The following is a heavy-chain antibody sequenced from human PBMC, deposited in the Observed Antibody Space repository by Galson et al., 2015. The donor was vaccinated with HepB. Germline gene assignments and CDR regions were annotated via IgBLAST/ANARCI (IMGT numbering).Heavy chain of an antibody. CDR1: GFTFSSYA. CDR3: VKAGGVMITFGGVIVFDY. CDR2: ISSNGGST. Sequence: SLRLSCAASGFTFSSYAMHWVRQAPGKGLEYVSAISSNGGSTYYADSVKGRFTISRDNSKNTLYLQMSSPRAEDTAVYYCVKAGGVMITFGGVIVFDYWGQGTLVTVSS. J-gene: IGHJ4*02. D-gene: IGHD3-16*02. V-gene: IGHV3-64D*06.